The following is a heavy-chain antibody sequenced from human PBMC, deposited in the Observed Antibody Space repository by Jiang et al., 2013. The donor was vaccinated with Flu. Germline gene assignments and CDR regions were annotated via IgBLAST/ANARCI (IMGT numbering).Heavy chain of an antibody. J-gene: IGHJ6*02. CDR3: AKNRIGGDYGYYDGLDV. CDR1: GYTFINYG. CDR2: ITVFNGKT. V-gene: IGHV1-18*01. Sequence: SVKVSCKASGYTFINYGITWVRQAPGQGLEWMGGITVFNGKTNYAQKLQGRVTMTTDTSTTTAYMELRSLRSDDTAVYYCAKNRIGGDYGYYDGLDVWGQGTTVTVSS. D-gene: IGHD4/OR15-4a*01.